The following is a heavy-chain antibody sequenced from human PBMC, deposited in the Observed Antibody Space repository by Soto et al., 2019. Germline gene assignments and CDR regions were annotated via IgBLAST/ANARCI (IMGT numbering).Heavy chain of an antibody. CDR3: ARYSSGWLWDYFDY. D-gene: IGHD6-19*01. J-gene: IGHJ4*02. CDR1: GFSLSTSGMG. V-gene: IGHV2-70*11. Sequence: SGPTLXNPTQTLTLTCTFSGFSLSTSGMGVSWIRQPPGKAREWLARIDWDDDKYYSTSLKTRLTISKDTSKNQVVLTMTNMDPVDTATYYCARYSSGWLWDYFDYWGQGTLVTVSS. CDR2: IDWDDDK.